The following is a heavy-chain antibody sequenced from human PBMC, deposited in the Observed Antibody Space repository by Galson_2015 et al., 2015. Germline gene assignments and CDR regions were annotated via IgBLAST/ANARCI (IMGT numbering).Heavy chain of an antibody. J-gene: IGHJ4*02. Sequence: SLRLSYAASGFTFSSYAMSWVRQAPGKGLEWVSAISGSGGSTYYADSVKGRFTISRDNSKNTLYLQMNSLRAEDTAVYYCAKAGGFGEDKYYFDYWGQGTLVTVSS. CDR3: AKAGGFGEDKYYFDY. V-gene: IGHV3-23*01. CDR2: ISGSGGST. D-gene: IGHD3-10*01. CDR1: GFTFSSYA.